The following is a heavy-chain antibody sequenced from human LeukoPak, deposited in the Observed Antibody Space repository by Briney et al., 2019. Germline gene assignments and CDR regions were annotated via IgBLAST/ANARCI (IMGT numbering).Heavy chain of an antibody. D-gene: IGHD2-21*02. CDR1: GYTFTYYG. Sequence: ASVKVSCKASGYTFTYYGVSWVRQAPGQGLEWMGWISPYNGNTLYAQNLQGRVTMTADISTSTAYMELRSLRSDDTAVYYCARDCGGDCSSLSWYFDLWGRGTLVTVSS. CDR3: ARDCGGDCSSLSWYFDL. CDR2: ISPYNGNT. J-gene: IGHJ2*01. V-gene: IGHV1-18*01.